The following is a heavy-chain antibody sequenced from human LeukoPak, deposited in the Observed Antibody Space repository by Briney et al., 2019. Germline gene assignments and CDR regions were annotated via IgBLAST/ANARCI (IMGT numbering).Heavy chain of an antibody. D-gene: IGHD6-13*01. J-gene: IGHJ5*02. CDR3: VRDPYDTSTWYRWFDL. CDR2: INHSGIT. Sequence: SETLSLTCAVSGYSISSGYYWGWIRQPPGKGLEWIGSINHSGITYYNPSLKSRVTISVDTSKNQFSLKLTSVTAADTAVYYCVRDPYDTSTWYRWFDLWGQGTLVTVSS. V-gene: IGHV4-38-2*02. CDR1: GYSISSGYY.